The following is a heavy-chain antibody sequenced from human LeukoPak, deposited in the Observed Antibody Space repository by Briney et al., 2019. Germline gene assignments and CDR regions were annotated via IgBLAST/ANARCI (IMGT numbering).Heavy chain of an antibody. D-gene: IGHD1-26*01. V-gene: IGHV3-20*04. CDR3: ARAHYSGSFGY. CDR1: GFIFDDYG. CDR2: INWNGGST. Sequence: PGGSLRLSCAASGFIFDDYGMSWVRQAPGRGLEWVSGINWNGGSTGYADSVKGRFTISRDNAKNYLYLQMNCLRAEDTALYYCARAHYSGSFGYWGQGTLVTVSS. J-gene: IGHJ4*02.